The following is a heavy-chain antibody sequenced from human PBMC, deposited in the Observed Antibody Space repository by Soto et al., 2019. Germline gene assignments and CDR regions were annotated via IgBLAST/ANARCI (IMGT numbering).Heavy chain of an antibody. CDR2: ISYDGSNK. CDR3: AKDRSHYPGSFDP. Sequence: GGSLRLSCAASGFTFSSYGMHWVRQAPGKGLEWVAVISYDGSNKYYADSVKGRFTISRDNSKNTLYLQMNSLRAEDTAVYYCAKDRSHYPGSFDPWGQGTLVTVSS. V-gene: IGHV3-30*18. CDR1: GFTFSSYG. J-gene: IGHJ5*02. D-gene: IGHD3-10*01.